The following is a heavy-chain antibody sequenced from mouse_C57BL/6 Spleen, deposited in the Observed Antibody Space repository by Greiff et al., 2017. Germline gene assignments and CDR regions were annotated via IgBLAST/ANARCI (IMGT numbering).Heavy chain of an antibody. CDR2: ICPGSGNT. V-gene: IGHV1-84*01. CDR3: ARDYSNPAWFAY. J-gene: IGHJ3*01. Sequence: VQLQQSGPELVKPGASVKISCKASGYTFTDYYINWVKQRPGQGLEWIGWICPGSGNTKYNEKFKGKATLTVDTSSSTAYMQLSSLTSEDSAVYFCARDYSNPAWFAYWGQGTLVTVSA. CDR1: GYTFTDYY. D-gene: IGHD2-5*01.